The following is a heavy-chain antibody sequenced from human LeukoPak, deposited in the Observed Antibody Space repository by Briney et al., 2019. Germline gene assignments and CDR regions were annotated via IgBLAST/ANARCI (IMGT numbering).Heavy chain of an antibody. CDR2: ISAYNGNT. D-gene: IGHD3-10*01. Sequence: ASVKVSCKASGYTFTSYGISWVRQAPGQGLVWMGWISAYNGNTNYAQKLQGRVTMTTDTSTSTAYMELRSLRSDDTAVYYCAGGIRGNYYYYYMDVWGKGTTVTVSS. CDR3: AGGIRGNYYYYYMDV. V-gene: IGHV1-18*01. J-gene: IGHJ6*03. CDR1: GYTFTSYG.